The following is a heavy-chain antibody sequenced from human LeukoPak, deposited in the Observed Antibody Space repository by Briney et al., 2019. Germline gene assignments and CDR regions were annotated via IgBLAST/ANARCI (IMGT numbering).Heavy chain of an antibody. CDR1: GFTFSGHY. D-gene: IGHD2-21*02. V-gene: IGHV1-2*02. CDR3: VREGNELLSKNFDY. Sequence: ASVKVSFKSSGFTFSGHYIHWVRQAPGQGLEWMGYINPHSGGTSSPQKFQGRVTMTTDTSISAVYMELSSLTSDDTAMYYWVREGNELLSKNFDYWGQGSLVTVSS. CDR2: INPHSGGT. J-gene: IGHJ4*02.